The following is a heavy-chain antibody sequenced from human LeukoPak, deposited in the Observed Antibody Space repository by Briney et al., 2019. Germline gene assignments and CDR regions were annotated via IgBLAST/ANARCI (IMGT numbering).Heavy chain of an antibody. Sequence: ETLFLTCTVSGGSISSYYWSWIRQHAGKGLEWIGRIYTSGSTNYNPSLKSRVTMSVDTSKNQFSLKLSSVTAADTAVYYCARGTLNSGYDLYYFDYWGQGTLVTVSS. CDR3: ARGTLNSGYDLYYFDY. V-gene: IGHV4-4*07. CDR2: IYTSGST. CDR1: GGSISSYY. J-gene: IGHJ4*02. D-gene: IGHD5-12*01.